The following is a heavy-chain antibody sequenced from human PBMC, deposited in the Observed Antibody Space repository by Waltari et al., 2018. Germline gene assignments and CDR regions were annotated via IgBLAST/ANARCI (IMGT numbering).Heavy chain of an antibody. CDR3: AKGVHYDTSVDWYFDY. J-gene: IGHJ4*02. CDR1: GFTFNNYA. Sequence: EVQLLESGGGLVQPGGSLRLSCAASGFTFNNYAMNWVPQAPGEGLEWVSIVSGSGDATYYADSVKGRFTISRDNSKNTLYLQMNSLRAEDTAVFYCAKGVHYDTSVDWYFDYWGQGTLVTVSS. D-gene: IGHD3-22*01. CDR2: VSGSGDAT. V-gene: IGHV3-23*01.